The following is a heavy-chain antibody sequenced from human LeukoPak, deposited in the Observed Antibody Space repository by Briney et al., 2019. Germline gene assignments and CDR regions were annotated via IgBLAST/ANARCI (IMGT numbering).Heavy chain of an antibody. CDR1: GGSFSGYY. V-gene: IGHV4-34*01. D-gene: IGHD5-18*01. J-gene: IGHJ4*02. CDR3: AREVGYSYAADY. CDR2: INHSGST. Sequence: SETLSLTCAVYGGSFSGYYWSWIRQPPGKGLEWIGEINHSGSTNYNPSLKSRVTISVDTSKNQFSLKLGSVTAADTAVYYCAREVGYSYAADYWGQGTLVTVSS.